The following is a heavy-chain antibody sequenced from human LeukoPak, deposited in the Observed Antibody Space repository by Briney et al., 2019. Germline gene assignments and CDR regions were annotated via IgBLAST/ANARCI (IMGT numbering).Heavy chain of an antibody. CDR1: GFPFSSYG. D-gene: IGHD3-22*01. J-gene: IGHJ4*02. CDR2: IWFDGSNK. V-gene: IGHV3-33*01. CDR3: ARADSSGDYYDVLDY. Sequence: GGSLRLSCAATGFPFSSYGIHWVRQAPGKGLEWVAVIWFDGSNKYYADSVRGRFSISRDNSKNTAFLQMDSLTAEDTAVYYCARADSSGDYYDVLDYWGQGTLVSVSS.